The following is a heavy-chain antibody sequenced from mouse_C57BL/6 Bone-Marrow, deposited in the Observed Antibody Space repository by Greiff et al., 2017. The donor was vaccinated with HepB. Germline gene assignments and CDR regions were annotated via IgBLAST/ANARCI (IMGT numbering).Heavy chain of an antibody. V-gene: IGHV3-6*01. D-gene: IGHD4-1*01. CDR3: ARSGLTGDY. CDR1: GYSITSGYY. CDR2: ISYDGSN. J-gene: IGHJ2*01. Sequence: EVKLMESGPGLVKPSQSLSLTCSVTGYSITSGYYWNWIRQFPGNKLEWMGYISYDGSNNYNPSLKNRISITRDTSKNQFFLKLNSVTTEDTATYYCARSGLTGDYWGQGTTLTVSS.